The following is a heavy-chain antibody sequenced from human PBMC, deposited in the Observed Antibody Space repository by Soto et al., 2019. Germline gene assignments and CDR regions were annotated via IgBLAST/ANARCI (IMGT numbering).Heavy chain of an antibody. J-gene: IGHJ5*02. CDR1: GGSISSSSYY. D-gene: IGHD3-9*01. V-gene: IGHV4-39*01. CDR2: IYYSGST. Sequence: SETLSLSCTVSGGSISSSSYYWGLIRQPPGKGLEWIGSIYYSGSTYYNPSLKSRVTISVDTSKNQFSLKLSSVTAADTAVYYCARHEAHYVIFNGYYSTRFDPPAQRTPVPVSS. CDR3: ARHEAHYVIFNGYYSTRFDP.